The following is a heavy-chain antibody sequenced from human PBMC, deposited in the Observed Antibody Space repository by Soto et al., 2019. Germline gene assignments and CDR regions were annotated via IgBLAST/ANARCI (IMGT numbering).Heavy chain of an antibody. CDR2: IYYSGST. V-gene: IGHV4-31*03. J-gene: IGHJ3*02. CDR1: GGSISSGGYY. D-gene: IGHD3-10*01. CDR3: AREDPGAFDI. Sequence: SETLSLTCTVSGGSISSGGYYWSWIRQHPGKGLEWIGYIYYSGSTYYNPSLKSRVTISVDTSKNQFSLKLSSVTAADTAVYYCAREDPGAFDIWGQGTMVTVS.